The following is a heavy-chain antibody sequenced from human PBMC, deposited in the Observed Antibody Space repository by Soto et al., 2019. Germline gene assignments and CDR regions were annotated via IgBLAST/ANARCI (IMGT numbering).Heavy chain of an antibody. J-gene: IGHJ5*02. CDR1: GGTFSSYA. CDR3: ARVLGYYESSGYYYGDGFDP. CDR2: IIPLFGTA. V-gene: IGHV1-69*01. D-gene: IGHD3-22*01. Sequence: QVQLVQSGAEVKKPGSSVKVSCKASGGTFSSYAISWVRQAPGQGLEWMGGIIPLFGTANYAQKFQGRVTITAAESTSTAYMELSSRRSEDTVVYYCARVLGYYESSGYYYGDGFDPWGQGTLVTVSS.